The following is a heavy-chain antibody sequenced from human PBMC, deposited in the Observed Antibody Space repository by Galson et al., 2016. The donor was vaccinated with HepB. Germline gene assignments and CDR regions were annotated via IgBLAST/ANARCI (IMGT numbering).Heavy chain of an antibody. Sequence: SLRLSCAASGFSLSGFAMHWVRQAPGKGLEWVAVTSYDGSHEFSDSVKGRFTIFRDNSKKTLYLQMNSLRADDTAVYYCAKVGYSRSWYGTWDSNYGVDVWGQGTTVTVSS. J-gene: IGHJ6*02. CDR3: AKVGYSRSWYGTWDSNYGVDV. V-gene: IGHV3-30*18. CDR1: GFSLSGFA. CDR2: TSYDGSHE. D-gene: IGHD6-13*01.